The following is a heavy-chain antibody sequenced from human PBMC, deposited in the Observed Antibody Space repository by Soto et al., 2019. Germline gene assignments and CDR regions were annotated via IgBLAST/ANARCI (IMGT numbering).Heavy chain of an antibody. D-gene: IGHD3-10*01. CDR1: GFSFSSYW. V-gene: IGHV3-7*04. CDR2: IKQDGSEK. CDR3: ARGAGSYFRRVVGAFDI. Sequence: LRLSCTASGFSFSSYWMSWVRQAPGKGLEWVANIKQDGSEKYYVDSVKGRFTISRDNAKNSLYLRMNSLRAEDTAVYYCARGAGSYFRRVVGAFDIWGQGTMVTVSS. J-gene: IGHJ3*02.